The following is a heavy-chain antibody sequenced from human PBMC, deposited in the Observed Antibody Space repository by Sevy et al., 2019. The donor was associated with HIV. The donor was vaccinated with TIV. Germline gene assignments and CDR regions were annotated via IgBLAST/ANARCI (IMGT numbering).Heavy chain of an antibody. CDR3: AKLRSTVMFREKGY. J-gene: IGHJ4*02. CDR1: GFTFTNYA. V-gene: IGHV3-23*01. CDR2: ISDSGDTT. D-gene: IGHD3-10*01. Sequence: GGSLRLSCAASGFTFTNYAMNWVRQAPGKGLEWVSGISDSGDTTHYAESVKGRFTISRDNSMNTVSLQMSSLRAEDTAIYYCAKLRSTVMFREKGYWGQGTRVTVSS.